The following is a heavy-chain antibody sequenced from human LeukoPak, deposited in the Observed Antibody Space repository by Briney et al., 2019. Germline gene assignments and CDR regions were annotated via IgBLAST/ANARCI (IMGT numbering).Heavy chain of an antibody. CDR2: VNGAGVT. CDR1: GFSVIKHF. J-gene: IGHJ6*03. V-gene: IGHV3-53*01. CDR3: ARRGVQGYMDV. D-gene: IGHD1-26*01. Sequence: GGSLRLSCAASGFSVIKHFMHWVRQAPGEGLQWVSTVNGAGVTYYAASVKGRFTISRDTVMNTFSLQMNNLRADDTAVYFCARRGVQGYMDVWGKGTTVTVSS.